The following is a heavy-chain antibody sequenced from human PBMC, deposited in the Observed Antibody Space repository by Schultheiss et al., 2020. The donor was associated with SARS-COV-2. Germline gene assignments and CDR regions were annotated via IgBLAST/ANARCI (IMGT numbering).Heavy chain of an antibody. D-gene: IGHD4-17*01. CDR2: INPNSGGT. CDR1: GYTFTGYY. Sequence: ASVKVSCKASGYTFTGYYMHWVRQAPGQGLEWMGWINPNSGGTNYAQKFQGRVTMTRDTSISTAYMELSRLRSDDTAVYYCARAYGDYGVAEYFQHWGQGTLVTVSS. J-gene: IGHJ1*01. CDR3: ARAYGDYGVAEYFQH. V-gene: IGHV1-2*02.